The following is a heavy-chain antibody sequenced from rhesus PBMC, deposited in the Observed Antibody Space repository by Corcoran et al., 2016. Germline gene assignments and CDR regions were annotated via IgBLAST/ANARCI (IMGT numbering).Heavy chain of an antibody. CDR2: IYGSSGTT. CDR1: GGSISNNY. J-gene: IGHJ6*01. CDR3: ARDRGGLDS. Sequence: QVQLQESGPGLVKPSETLSLTCAVSGGSISNNYWRWIRPPPGAGLEWIGDIYGSSGTTYYNPSLKSRVTISTITSKNQFALKLTSVTAADTAVYYCARDRGGLDSWGQGVVVTVSS. V-gene: IGHV4-160*01.